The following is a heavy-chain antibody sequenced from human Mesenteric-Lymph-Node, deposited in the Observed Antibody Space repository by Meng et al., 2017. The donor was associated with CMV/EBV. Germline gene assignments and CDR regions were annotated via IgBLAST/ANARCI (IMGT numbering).Heavy chain of an antibody. CDR3: AKPTVTTGTDY. Sequence: GESLKISCEASGFNLSDYYMTWIRQAPGKGLEGVAFIRYDGSNKYYADSVKGRFTISRDNSKNTLYLQMNSLRAEDTAVYYCAKPTVTTGTDYWGQGTLVTVSS. V-gene: IGHV3-30*02. CDR2: IRYDGSNK. CDR1: GFNLSDYY. D-gene: IGHD4-11*01. J-gene: IGHJ4*02.